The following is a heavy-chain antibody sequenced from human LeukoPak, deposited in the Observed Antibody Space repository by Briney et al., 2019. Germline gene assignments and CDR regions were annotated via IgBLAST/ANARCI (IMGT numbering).Heavy chain of an antibody. V-gene: IGHV3-30*04. J-gene: IGHJ4*02. CDR2: ISYDGSNK. D-gene: IGHD3-22*01. Sequence: GGSPRLSCAASGFTFSSYAMHWVRQAPGKGLEWVAVISYDGSNKYYADSVEGRFTISRDNSKNTLYLQMNSLRAEDTAVYYCARGGRNYYDSSGYYPTFDYWGQGTLVTVSS. CDR1: GFTFSSYA. CDR3: ARGGRNYYDSSGYYPTFDY.